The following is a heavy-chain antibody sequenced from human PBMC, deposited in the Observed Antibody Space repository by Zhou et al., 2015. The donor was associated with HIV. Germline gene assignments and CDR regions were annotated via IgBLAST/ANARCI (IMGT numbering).Heavy chain of an antibody. CDR3: ARVGYSYWDYYYGMDV. J-gene: IGHJ6*02. CDR1: GYTFTSYD. CDR2: MNPNSGNT. D-gene: IGHD5-18*01. Sequence: QVQLVQSGAEVKKPGASVKVSCKASGYTFTSYDINWVRQATGQGLEWMGWMNPNSGNTGYAQKFQGRVTMTRNTSISTAYMELSSLRSEDTAVYYCARVGYSYWDYYYGMDVWGQGTTVTVSS. V-gene: IGHV1-8*01.